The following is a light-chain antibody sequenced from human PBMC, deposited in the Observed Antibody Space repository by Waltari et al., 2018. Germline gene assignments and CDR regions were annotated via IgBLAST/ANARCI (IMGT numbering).Light chain of an antibody. Sequence: IQLTQSPSSLSASVGDRVTITCLASQGIDNYLGWYQQKPGKAPKLLIYEASTLQSGVPSRFSGSGSGTDFTLIISSLQPADFATYYCQQLNTYPLTFGGGTKVDIK. V-gene: IGKV1-9*01. CDR2: EAS. CDR1: QGIDNY. CDR3: QQLNTYPLT. J-gene: IGKJ4*01.